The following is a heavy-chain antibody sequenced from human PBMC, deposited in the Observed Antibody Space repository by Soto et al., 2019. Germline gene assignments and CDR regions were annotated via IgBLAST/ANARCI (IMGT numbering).Heavy chain of an antibody. CDR2: IIPIFGTA. Sequence: QVQLVQSGAEVKKPGSSVKVSCKASGGTFSSYAISWVRQAPGQGLEWIGGIIPIFGTANYAQKFQGRVTITADKSTSTAYMELSSLRSEDTAVYYCARGSSGYYYSSYYYGMDVWGQGTTVTVSS. V-gene: IGHV1-69*06. CDR3: ARGSSGYYYSSYYYGMDV. J-gene: IGHJ6*02. CDR1: GGTFSSYA. D-gene: IGHD3-22*01.